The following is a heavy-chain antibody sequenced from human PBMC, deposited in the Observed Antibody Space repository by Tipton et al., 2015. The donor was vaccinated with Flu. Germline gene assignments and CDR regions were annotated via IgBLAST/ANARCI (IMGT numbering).Heavy chain of an antibody. J-gene: IGHJ4*02. CDR3: SRSYCSGGSCSPAWIDY. D-gene: IGHD2-15*01. CDR1: GYTFTGYY. V-gene: IGHV1-2*06. CDR2: INPNSGGT. Sequence: QSGPEVKKPGASVKVSCKASGYTFTGYYMHWVRQAPGQVLEWMGRINPNSGGTNYAQKYQGRVTMTRATSISTAYMDLSRLRSDDTAMYYCSRSYCSGGSCSPAWIDYWGQGTLVTVSS.